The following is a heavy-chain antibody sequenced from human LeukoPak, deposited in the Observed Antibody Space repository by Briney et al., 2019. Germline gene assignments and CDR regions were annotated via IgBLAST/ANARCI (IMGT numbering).Heavy chain of an antibody. CDR1: GFTFSSYG. Sequence: GGSLRLSCVASGFTFSSYGMNWVRQAPGKGLEWVSYISTSSSTIYYADSVKGRFTISRDNAKNSLFLQMNSLRVEDTAVYYCARDNGWSADFWGQGTLVTVSS. V-gene: IGHV3-48*01. CDR2: ISTSSSTI. CDR3: ARDNGWSADF. D-gene: IGHD2-15*01. J-gene: IGHJ4*02.